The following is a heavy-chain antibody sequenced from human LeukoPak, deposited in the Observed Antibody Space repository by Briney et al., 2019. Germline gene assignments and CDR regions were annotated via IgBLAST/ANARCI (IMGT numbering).Heavy chain of an antibody. CDR2: ISYSSSSI. V-gene: IGHV3-48*01. J-gene: IGHJ3*02. CDR3: AKGSGSYYDAFDI. Sequence: GESLRLSCAASGFTFSSYSMNWVRQAPGKGLEWVSYISYSSSSIHYADSVKGRFTISRDNARNSLYLQMNSLRAEDTAVYYCAKGSGSYYDAFDIWGQGTRVTVSS. D-gene: IGHD1-26*01. CDR1: GFTFSSYS.